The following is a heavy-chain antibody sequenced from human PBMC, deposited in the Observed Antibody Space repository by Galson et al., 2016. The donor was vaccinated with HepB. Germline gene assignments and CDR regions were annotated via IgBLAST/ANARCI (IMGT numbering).Heavy chain of an antibody. CDR2: ISGDGSNT. Sequence: SLRLSCAASGFTFSHYAMSWVRQAPGKGLEWVSAISGDGSNTYYVDSVKGRFTISRDNSKNTLSLQLNGLRVGDTAVYFCAKTMQGNLLWFDPWGPGTLVTVSS. D-gene: IGHD2/OR15-2a*01. V-gene: IGHV3-23*01. CDR1: GFTFSHYA. CDR3: AKTMQGNLLWFDP. J-gene: IGHJ5*02.